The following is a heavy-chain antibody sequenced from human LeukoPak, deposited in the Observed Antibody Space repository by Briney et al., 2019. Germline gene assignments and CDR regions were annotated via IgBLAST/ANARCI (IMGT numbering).Heavy chain of an antibody. D-gene: IGHD6-19*01. Sequence: PGGSLRLSCAASGFTLGSFEMNWVRQAPGKGPEWVSFISLRGGTILYADSVQGRFTISRDNAKNSLYLQMNTLTAEDTAIYYCARVLGGSGRSGEWFDLWGQGTLVTVSS. V-gene: IGHV3-48*03. CDR1: GFTLGSFE. CDR3: ARVLGGSGRSGEWFDL. CDR2: ISLRGGTI. J-gene: IGHJ5*02.